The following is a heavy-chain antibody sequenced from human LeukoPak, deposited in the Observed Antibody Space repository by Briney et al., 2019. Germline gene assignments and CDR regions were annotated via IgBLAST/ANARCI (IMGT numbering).Heavy chain of an antibody. CDR2: IIPILGIA. CDR1: GGTFSSYA. D-gene: IGHD3-10*01. CDR3: ARCADYYGSGSYTYLDY. J-gene: IGHJ4*02. Sequence: ASVKVSCKASGGTFSSYAISWVRQAPGQGLEWMGRIIPILGIANYAQKFQGRVTITADKSTSTAYMELSSLRSEDTAVYYCARCADYYGSGSYTYLDYWGQGTLVTVSS. V-gene: IGHV1-69*04.